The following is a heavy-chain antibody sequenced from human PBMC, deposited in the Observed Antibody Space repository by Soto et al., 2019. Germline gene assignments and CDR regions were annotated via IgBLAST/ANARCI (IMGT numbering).Heavy chain of an antibody. CDR2: LYYGGST. CDR1: GGSINSDDSF. J-gene: IGHJ5*02. D-gene: IGHD1-26*01. Sequence: SETLSLTCSVSGGSINSDDSFWGWVRQSPGKGLEWIGSLYYGGSTFYNPSLKSRVTISLDTSKNQFSLRLTSVTAADTAIYYCARQLPVGATSWFDPWGQGPLVTVSS. V-gene: IGHV4-39*01. CDR3: ARQLPVGATSWFDP.